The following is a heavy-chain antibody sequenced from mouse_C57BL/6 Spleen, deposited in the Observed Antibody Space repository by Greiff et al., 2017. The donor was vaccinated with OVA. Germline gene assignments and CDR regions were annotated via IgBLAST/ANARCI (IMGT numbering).Heavy chain of an antibody. CDR2: IYPGGGYT. V-gene: IGHV1-63*01. CDR3: AECVCESGSNRYFDV. CDR1: GYTFTNYW. J-gene: IGHJ1*03. D-gene: IGHD1-1*01. Sequence: QVQLKQSGAELVRPGTSVKMSCKASGYTFTNYWIGWAKQRPGHGLEWIGDIYPGGGYTNYNEKFKGKATLTVDTSSSPAYMQFSSLTSEESAIYDGAECVCESGSNRYFDVWGTGTTVTVSS.